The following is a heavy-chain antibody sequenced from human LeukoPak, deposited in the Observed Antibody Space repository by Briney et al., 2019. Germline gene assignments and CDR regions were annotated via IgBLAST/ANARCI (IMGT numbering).Heavy chain of an antibody. CDR1: GFTFSSYA. V-gene: IGHV3-30-3*01. CDR2: ISYDGSNK. CDR3: ARWGDIVVVPAAIYYYGMDV. D-gene: IGHD2-2*01. J-gene: IGHJ6*02. Sequence: GGSLRLSCAASGFTFSSYAMHWVRQAPGKGLEWVAVISYDGSNKYYADSVKGRFTISRDNAKNSLYLQMNSLRAEDTAVYYCARWGDIVVVPAAIYYYGMDVWGQGTTVTVSS.